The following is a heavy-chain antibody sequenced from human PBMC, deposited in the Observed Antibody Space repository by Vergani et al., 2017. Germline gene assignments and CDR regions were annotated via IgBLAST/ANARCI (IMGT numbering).Heavy chain of an antibody. D-gene: IGHD1-26*01. J-gene: IGHJ4*02. CDR3: ARDPKGATHDY. Sequence: QLQLQESGPGLVKPSQTLSLTCTVSGGSISSSSYYWGWIRQPAGKGLEWIGSIYYSGNTYYNPSLESRVTISVDTSKNQFSLKLSSVTAADTAVYYCARDPKGATHDYWGQGTLVTVSS. CDR2: IYYSGNT. CDR1: GGSISSSSYY. V-gene: IGHV4-39*07.